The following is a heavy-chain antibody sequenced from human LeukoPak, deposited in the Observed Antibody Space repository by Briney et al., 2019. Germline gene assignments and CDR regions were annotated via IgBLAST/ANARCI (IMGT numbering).Heavy chain of an antibody. D-gene: IGHD6-13*01. Sequence: PGRSLRLSCAVSGFTFDDYGMSWVRQAPRKGLEWVSGINWNGGSTGYADSVKGRFTISRDNAKNSLYLQMNSLRAEDTALYYCAREHIAAAASGYYFDYWGQGTLVTAAS. CDR1: GFTFDDYG. V-gene: IGHV3-20*04. J-gene: IGHJ4*02. CDR2: INWNGGST. CDR3: AREHIAAAASGYYFDY.